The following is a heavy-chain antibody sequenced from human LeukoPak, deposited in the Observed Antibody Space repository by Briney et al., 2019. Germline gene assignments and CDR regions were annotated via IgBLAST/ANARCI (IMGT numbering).Heavy chain of an antibody. Sequence: GRSLRLSCAASGFTFSSYGMHWVRQAPGKGLEWVAVIWYDGSNKYYADSVKGRFTISRDNSKNTLYLQMNSLRAEDTAVYYCARANYYDSSGYSYYFDYWGQGTLVTVSS. D-gene: IGHD3-22*01. CDR1: GFTFSSYG. J-gene: IGHJ4*02. CDR2: IWYDGSNK. V-gene: IGHV3-33*01. CDR3: ARANYYDSSGYSYYFDY.